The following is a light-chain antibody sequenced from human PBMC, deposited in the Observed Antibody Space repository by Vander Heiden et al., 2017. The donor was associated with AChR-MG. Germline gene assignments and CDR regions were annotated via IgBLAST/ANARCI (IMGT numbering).Light chain of an antibody. CDR1: ALPKQY. CDR3: QSADSSGTLEV. V-gene: IGLV3-25*03. CDR2: KDS. Sequence: SYALTQPPSVSVSPGQTARLTCSGTALPKQYAYWYQQKPGQAPVLVIYKDSERPSGIPERFSGSSSGTTVTLTISGVQAEDEADYYCQSADSSGTLEVFGGGTKLTVL. J-gene: IGLJ2*01.